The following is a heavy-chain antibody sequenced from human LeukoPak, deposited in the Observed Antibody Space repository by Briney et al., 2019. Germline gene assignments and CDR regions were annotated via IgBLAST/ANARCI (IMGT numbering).Heavy chain of an antibody. D-gene: IGHD3-10*01. V-gene: IGHV3-30*04. CDR2: ISYDGSNQ. CDR1: GFTFSSYT. Sequence: GGSLRLSCAASGFTFSSYTMHWVRQAPGKGLVWVANISYDGSNQFYADSVKGRFTISRDNSKNTVYLQMNSLRPEDTALYYCARSGNYYYFYMDVWGKGTTVTISS. CDR3: ARSGNYYYFYMDV. J-gene: IGHJ6*03.